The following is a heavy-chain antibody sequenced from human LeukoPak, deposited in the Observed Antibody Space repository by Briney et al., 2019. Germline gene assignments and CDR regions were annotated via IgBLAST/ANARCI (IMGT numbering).Heavy chain of an antibody. V-gene: IGHV4-39*01. CDR3: ARILTSPDWFDP. D-gene: IGHD4-11*01. Sequence: PSETLSLTCTVSGGSISSSSNYWGWIRQPPGKGLEWIGSIYYSGSTYYNPSLKSRATISVDTSKNQFSLKVRSVTAADTAVYYCARILTSPDWFDPWGQGTLVTVSP. CDR1: GGSISSSSNY. CDR2: IYYSGST. J-gene: IGHJ5*02.